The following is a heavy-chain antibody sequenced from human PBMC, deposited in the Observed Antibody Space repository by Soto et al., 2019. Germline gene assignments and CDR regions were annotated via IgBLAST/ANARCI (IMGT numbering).Heavy chain of an antibody. CDR2: IKFDGSVK. J-gene: IGHJ4*02. V-gene: IGHV3-7*03. CDR1: GFTFSDYW. CDR3: VKDGGYCSSTTCYSPRNHYFDS. D-gene: IGHD2-2*01. Sequence: GGSLRLSCAASGFTFSDYWMSWVRQAPGKGPEWVANIKFDGSVKQYVDSVRGRFTISRDNSRNSLFLQMNSLRAGDTAVYYCVKDGGYCSSTTCYSPRNHYFDSWGQGTLVTVS.